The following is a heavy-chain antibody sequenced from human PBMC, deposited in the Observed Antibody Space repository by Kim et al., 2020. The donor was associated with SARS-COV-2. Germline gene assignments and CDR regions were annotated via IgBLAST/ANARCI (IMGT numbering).Heavy chain of an antibody. CDR3: AKDMKRRAPALAGYDYGDSADYYCYGMDV. D-gene: IGHD4-17*01. CDR1: GFTFDDYA. CDR2: ISWNSGSI. J-gene: IGHJ6*02. Sequence: GGSLRLSCAASGFTFDDYAMHWVRQAPGKGLEWVSGISWNSGSIGYADSVKGRFTISRDNAKNSLYLQMNSLRAEDTALYYCAKDMKRRAPALAGYDYGDSADYYCYGMDVWGQGTTVTVSS. V-gene: IGHV3-9*01.